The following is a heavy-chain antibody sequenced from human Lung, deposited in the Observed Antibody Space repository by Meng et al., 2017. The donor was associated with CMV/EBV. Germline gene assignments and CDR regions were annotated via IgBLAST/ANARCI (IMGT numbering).Heavy chain of an antibody. V-gene: IGHV3-66*02. D-gene: IGHD1-1*01. CDR3: ARVDRNVWANSYFDY. J-gene: IGHJ4*03. CDR2: IYSGGST. Sequence: SCAASRFTVSSNYMTWVRQAPGKGLEWVSTIYSGGSTYYADSVKGRFTISRDNSKNTLYLQMSSLRPEDTAVYFCARVDRNVWANSYFDYWGQGTXVTVDS. CDR1: RFTVSSNY.